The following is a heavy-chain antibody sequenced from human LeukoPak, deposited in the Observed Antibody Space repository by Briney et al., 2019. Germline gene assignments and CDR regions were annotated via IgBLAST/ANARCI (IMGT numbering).Heavy chain of an antibody. CDR1: GYSFTSYW. D-gene: IGHD3-22*01. J-gene: IGHJ4*02. CDR2: VYPGDSDT. V-gene: IGHV5-51*01. CDR3: ARLTYYYDSSGYHYVPQPDDY. Sequence: GESLKISCKGSGYSFTSYWIGWVRQMPGKGLEWMGIVYPGDSDTRYSPSFQGQVTISADKSISTAYLQWSSLKASDTAMYYCARLTYYYDSSGYHYVPQPDDYWGQGTLVTVSS.